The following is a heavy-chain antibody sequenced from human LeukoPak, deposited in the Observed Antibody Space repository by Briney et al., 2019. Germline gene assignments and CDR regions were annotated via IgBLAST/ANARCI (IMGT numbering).Heavy chain of an antibody. CDR3: ANYDILTASQVYYFGN. CDR2: LYYSGSA. V-gene: IGHV4-38-2*01. CDR1: GFAVSSKY. D-gene: IGHD3-9*01. Sequence: GSLRLSCAASGFAVSSKYMNWVRQAPGKGLEWIGSLYYSGSAYYNPSLKSRVTISVDTSKSQFSLRLSSVTAADTAIYYCANYDILTASQVYYFGNWGQGTLVTVSS. J-gene: IGHJ4*02.